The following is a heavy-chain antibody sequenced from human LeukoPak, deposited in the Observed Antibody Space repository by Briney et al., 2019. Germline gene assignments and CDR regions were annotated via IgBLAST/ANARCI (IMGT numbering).Heavy chain of an antibody. CDR3: AKRGSYSSSFTSTFDY. D-gene: IGHD6-6*01. Sequence: PGGSLRLSCAASRFTFNNYAMSWVRQAPGKGLEWVSAISGSGGRTYYADSVKGRFTVSRDNSKSTLYLQMNSLRAEDTAVYYCAKRGSYSSSFTSTFDYWGQGTLVTVSS. V-gene: IGHV3-23*01. J-gene: IGHJ4*02. CDR2: ISGSGGRT. CDR1: RFTFNNYA.